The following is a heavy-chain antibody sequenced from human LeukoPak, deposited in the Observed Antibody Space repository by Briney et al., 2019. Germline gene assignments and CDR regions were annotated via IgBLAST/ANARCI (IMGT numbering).Heavy chain of an antibody. Sequence: PSETLSLTCTVSGGSISSGGYYWSWIRQHPGKGLEWIGYIYYSGSTYYNTSLKSRVTISVDTSKNQFSLKLSSVTAADTAVYYCARLRGYSYEEYNWGQGTLVTVSS. CDR1: GGSISSGGYY. D-gene: IGHD5-18*01. CDR2: IYYSGST. V-gene: IGHV4-31*03. J-gene: IGHJ4*02. CDR3: ARLRGYSYEEYN.